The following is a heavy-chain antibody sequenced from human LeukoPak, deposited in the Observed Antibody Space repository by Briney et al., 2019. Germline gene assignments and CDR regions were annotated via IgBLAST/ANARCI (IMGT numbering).Heavy chain of an antibody. CDR2: INWNGGST. CDR3: ARDRRGSYYDSSGYVVN. D-gene: IGHD3-22*01. V-gene: IGHV3-20*04. Sequence: GGSLRLSCAASGFTFDDYGMSWVRQAPGKGLEWVSGINWNGGSTGYADSVKGRFTISRDNAKNSLYLQMNSLRAEDTALYYCARDRRGSYYDSSGYVVNWGQGTLVTVSS. J-gene: IGHJ4*02. CDR1: GFTFDDYG.